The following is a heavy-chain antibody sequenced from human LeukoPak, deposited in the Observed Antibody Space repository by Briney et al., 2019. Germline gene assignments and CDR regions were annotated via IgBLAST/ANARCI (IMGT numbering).Heavy chain of an antibody. J-gene: IGHJ2*01. CDR2: INHSGST. CDR3: ARGQYHLLYWYFDL. D-gene: IGHD2-2*01. CDR1: GGSFSGYY. V-gene: IGHV4-34*01. Sequence: PSETLSLTCAVYGGSFSGYYWSWIRQPPGKGLEWVGEINHSGSTNYNPSLKSRVTMSVDTSKNQFSLKLSSVTAADTAVYYCARGQYHLLYWYFDLWGRGTLVTVSS.